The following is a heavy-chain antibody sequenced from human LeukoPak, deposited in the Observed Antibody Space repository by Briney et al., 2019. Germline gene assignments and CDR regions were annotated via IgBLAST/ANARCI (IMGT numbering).Heavy chain of an antibody. D-gene: IGHD3-10*01. CDR3: ARGDTIPTSLDY. Sequence: TXSLXCTVSGGSISSYYWSWIRQPPGXGLEWVGYIYYSGSTNYNPSLKSRVTISVDTSKNQFSLKLSSVTAADTAVYYCARGDTIPTSLDYWGQGTLVTVSS. V-gene: IGHV4-59*01. CDR1: GGSISSYY. J-gene: IGHJ4*02. CDR2: IYYSGST.